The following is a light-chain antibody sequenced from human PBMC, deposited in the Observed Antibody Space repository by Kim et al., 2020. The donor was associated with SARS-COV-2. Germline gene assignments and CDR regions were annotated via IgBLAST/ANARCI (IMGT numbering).Light chain of an antibody. CDR2: RNN. CDR1: SANIGSQG. V-gene: IGLV10-54*04. J-gene: IGLJ3*02. Sequence: QAGLTQPPSVSKGLRQTATLTCTGNSANIGSQGVLWLQHHQGHPPKLLSYRNNNRPSEISERFSASTSGNTASLTITGLQPEDEAEYYCSSWDSSLTAWLFGGGTQLTVL. CDR3: SSWDSSLTAWL.